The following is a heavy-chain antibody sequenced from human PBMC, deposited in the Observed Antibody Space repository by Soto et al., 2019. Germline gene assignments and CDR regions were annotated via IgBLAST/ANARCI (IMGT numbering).Heavy chain of an antibody. J-gene: IGHJ4*02. D-gene: IGHD1-26*01. CDR1: GGTFSSYS. CDR2: IIPIFGTA. Sequence: QVQLVQSGAEVKKPGSSVKVSCKASGGTFSSYSINWVRQAPGQGLEWMGEIIPIFGTANYAQKFQGRVTITPDETTSTAYMELSSLRSEDTAVHYCARDGGRHSGGIDYWGQGTLVTVSS. V-gene: IGHV1-69*01. CDR3: ARDGGRHSGGIDY.